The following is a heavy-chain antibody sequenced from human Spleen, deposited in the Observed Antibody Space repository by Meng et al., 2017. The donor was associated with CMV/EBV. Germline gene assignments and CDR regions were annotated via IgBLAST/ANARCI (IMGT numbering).Heavy chain of an antibody. J-gene: IGHJ6*02. Sequence: KISCKASGGTFSSYAISWVRQAPGQGLEWMGGIIPIFGTANYAQKFQGRVTITTDESTSTAYMELSSLRSEDTAVYYCARAGDLELQAYGMDVWGQGTTVTVSS. D-gene: IGHD1-7*01. CDR2: IIPIFGTA. CDR1: GGTFSSYA. V-gene: IGHV1-69*05. CDR3: ARAGDLELQAYGMDV.